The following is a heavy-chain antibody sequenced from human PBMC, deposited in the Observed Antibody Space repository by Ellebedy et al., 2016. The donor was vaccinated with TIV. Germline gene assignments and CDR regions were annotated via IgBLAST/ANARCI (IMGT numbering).Heavy chain of an antibody. V-gene: IGHV3-53*03. CDR1: GFPVSGSF. CDR3: ARGYGYQ. J-gene: IGHJ4*02. Sequence: GESLKISCAASGFPVSGSFMGWVRQPPWNGLEWVSVVYSGGSTDYADSVKGRFTISTDNSKNTLYLQMSSLRAEDTAVYYCARGYGYQWGQGTLVNVSS. CDR2: VYSGGST. D-gene: IGHD5-18*01.